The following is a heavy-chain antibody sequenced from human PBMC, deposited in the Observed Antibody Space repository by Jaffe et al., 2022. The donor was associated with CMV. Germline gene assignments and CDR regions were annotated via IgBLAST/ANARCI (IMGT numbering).Heavy chain of an antibody. CDR3: ARSQAQQLSLNYYYYYYMDV. J-gene: IGHJ6*03. Sequence: QVQLVQSGAEVKKPGASVKVSCKASGYTFTSYYMHWVRQAPGQGLEWMGIINPSGGSTSYAQKFQGRVTMTRDTSTSTVYMELSSLRSEDTAVYYCARSQAQQLSLNYYYYYYMDVWGKGTTVTVSS. CDR2: INPSGGST. D-gene: IGHD6-13*01. V-gene: IGHV1-46*01. CDR1: GYTFTSYY.